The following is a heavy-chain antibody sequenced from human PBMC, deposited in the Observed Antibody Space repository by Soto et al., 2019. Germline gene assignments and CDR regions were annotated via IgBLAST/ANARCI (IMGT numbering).Heavy chain of an antibody. CDR2: IIPIFGTA. V-gene: IGHV1-69*06. Sequence: ASVKVSCKASGGTFSSYDISWVRQAPGQGLEWMGGIIPIFGTANYAQKFQGRVTITADKSTSTAYMELSSLRSEDTAVYYWARGRLSYGYDCWSGYLPSSDAFDIWGQGTMVTVSS. CDR1: GGTFSSYD. D-gene: IGHD3-3*01. J-gene: IGHJ3*02. CDR3: ARGRLSYGYDCWSGYLPSSDAFDI.